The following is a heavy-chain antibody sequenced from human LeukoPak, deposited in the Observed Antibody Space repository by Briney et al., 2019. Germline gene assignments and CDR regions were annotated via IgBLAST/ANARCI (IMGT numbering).Heavy chain of an antibody. CDR1: GFTFSTYA. CDR2: ISTSSSYI. V-gene: IGHV3-21*01. D-gene: IGHD3-22*01. CDR3: ARIMTYYDSSGVDY. Sequence: GGSLRLSWAASGFTFSTYAMSWVRQAPGKGLEWVSSISTSSSYIYYADSVKGRFTISRDNAEDSLYLQMNSLRAEDTAVYYCARIMTYYDSSGVDYWGQGTLVTVSS. J-gene: IGHJ4*02.